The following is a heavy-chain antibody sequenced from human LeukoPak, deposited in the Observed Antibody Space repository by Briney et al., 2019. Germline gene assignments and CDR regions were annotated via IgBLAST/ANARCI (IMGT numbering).Heavy chain of an antibody. CDR2: ISDDGRSN. D-gene: IGHD5-12*01. CDR3: ASTSGYDFWDMGY. Sequence: GGPLSLSCAASGFAFRKYAMHWARQAPGKGLEWVTIISDDGRSNYADSVEGRFTISRDNSKNTLYLQMSSLRAEDTAVYYCASTSGYDFWDMGYWGQGTLVTVSS. J-gene: IGHJ4*02. CDR1: GFAFRKYA. V-gene: IGHV3-30*04.